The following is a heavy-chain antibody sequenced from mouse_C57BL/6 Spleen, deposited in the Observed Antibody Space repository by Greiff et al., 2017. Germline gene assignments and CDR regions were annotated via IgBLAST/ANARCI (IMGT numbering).Heavy chain of an antibody. J-gene: IGHJ4*01. Sequence: VQLKQSGPELVKPGASVKISCKASGYTFTDYYMNWVKQSHGKSLEWIGDINPNNGGTSYNQKFKGKATLTVDKSSSTAYMELRSLTSEDSAVYYCARGLGRDAMDYWGQGTSVTVSS. CDR1: GYTFTDYY. D-gene: IGHD4-1*01. V-gene: IGHV1-26*01. CDR2: INPNNGGT. CDR3: ARGLGRDAMDY.